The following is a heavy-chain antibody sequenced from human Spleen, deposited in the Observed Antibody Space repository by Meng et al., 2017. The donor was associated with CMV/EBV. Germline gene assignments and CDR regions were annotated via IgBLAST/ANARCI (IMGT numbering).Heavy chain of an antibody. D-gene: IGHD2/OR15-2a*01. Sequence: SETLSLTCTVSGYSISSGYYWGWIRQPPGKGLEWVGSMYHSGNTYYNPSLKSRVTISVDTSKNQFSLKLSSVTPEDTAVYYCAREIAGTTFVRGEAFDIWGQGTMVTVSS. V-gene: IGHV4-38-2*02. J-gene: IGHJ3*02. CDR1: GYSISSGYY. CDR2: MYHSGNT. CDR3: AREIAGTTFVRGEAFDI.